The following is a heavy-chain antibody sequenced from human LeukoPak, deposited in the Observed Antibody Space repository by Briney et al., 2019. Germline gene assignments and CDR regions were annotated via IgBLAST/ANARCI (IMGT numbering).Heavy chain of an antibody. J-gene: IGHJ3*02. CDR3: ARAGGITMIREVKVLNAFDI. Sequence: ASVKVSCKASGYTFTSYGFNWVRQAPGQGLEWMGWIIAYNGNTNYAQKLQGRVTMTTDTSTSTAYMELRSLRSDDTAVYYCARAGGITMIREVKVLNAFDIWGQGTMVTVSS. CDR1: GYTFTSYG. V-gene: IGHV1-18*01. CDR2: IIAYNGNT. D-gene: IGHD3-22*01.